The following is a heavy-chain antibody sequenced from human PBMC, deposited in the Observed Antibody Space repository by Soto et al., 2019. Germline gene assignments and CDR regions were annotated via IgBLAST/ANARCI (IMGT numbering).Heavy chain of an antibody. Sequence: SETLSLTCSVSGGSMSEYFWSWIRQSPGKGLEWIGYIYYLGSTDYNPALKSRVTLSVDTSKRQFSLRLTSVTAADTAVYYCARDGYDGSGSPYPAYLGPGTQVTVSS. CDR2: IYYLGST. CDR1: GGSMSEYF. J-gene: IGHJ4*02. V-gene: IGHV4-59*01. CDR3: ARDGYDGSGSPYPAY. D-gene: IGHD3-10*01.